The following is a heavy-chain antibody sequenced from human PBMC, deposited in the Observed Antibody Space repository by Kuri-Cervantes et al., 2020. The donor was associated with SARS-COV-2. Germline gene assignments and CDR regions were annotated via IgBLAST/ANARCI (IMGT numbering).Heavy chain of an antibody. J-gene: IGHJ4*02. CDR1: GFTFSDYY. CDR3: ARGGRSGSYLYYFDY. Sequence: GESLKISCAASGFTFSDYYMSWIRQAPGKGLEWVSYISSSGSTICYADSVKGRFTISRDNAKNSLYLQMNSLRTEDTAVYYCARGGRSGSYLYYFDYWGQGTLVTVSS. D-gene: IGHD1-26*01. CDR2: ISSSGSTI. V-gene: IGHV3-11*04.